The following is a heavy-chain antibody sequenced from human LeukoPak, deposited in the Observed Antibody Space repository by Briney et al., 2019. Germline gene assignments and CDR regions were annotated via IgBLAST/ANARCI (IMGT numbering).Heavy chain of an antibody. Sequence: PRWSLRPSVAASGLSLGYYGRRSVRQAPSKGLEWVAVISYDGSNKYSADSVKGRFTISRDNSKNTLYLQMNGLRAEDTAVYYCAKDWPAAMLVYYFDYWGQGTLVTVSS. V-gene: IGHV3-30*18. CDR2: ISYDGSNK. CDR3: AKDWPAAMLVYYFDY. D-gene: IGHD2-2*01. CDR1: GLSLGYYG. J-gene: IGHJ4*02.